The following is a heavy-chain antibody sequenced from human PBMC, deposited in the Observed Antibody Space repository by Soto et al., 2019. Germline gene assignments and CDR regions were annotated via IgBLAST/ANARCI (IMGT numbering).Heavy chain of an antibody. Sequence: SETLSLTCSVSGASVTSNYWIWIRQPPGKGLEWIGFFSYSGTTTYNPSLKSRVTISADTSKNQFSLLVSSVTAADTAVYYCARVTVFAALFSKFDPWGQGTLVTVPQ. CDR3: ARVTVFAALFSKFDP. J-gene: IGHJ5*02. V-gene: IGHV4-59*02. CDR1: GASVTSNY. D-gene: IGHD2-15*01. CDR2: FSYSGTT.